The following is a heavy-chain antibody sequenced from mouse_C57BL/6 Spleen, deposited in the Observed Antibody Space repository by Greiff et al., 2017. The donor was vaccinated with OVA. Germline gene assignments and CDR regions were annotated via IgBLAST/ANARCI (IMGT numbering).Heavy chain of an antibody. J-gene: IGHJ4*01. Sequence: QVQLKQSGPELVKPGASVKLSCKASGYTFTSYDINWVKQRPGQGLEWIGWIYPRDGSTKYNEKFKGKATLTVDTSSSTAYMELHSLTSEDSAVYFCARDYYGSSSYYYAMDYWGQGTSVTVSS. V-gene: IGHV1-85*01. CDR3: ARDYYGSSSYYYAMDY. CDR1: GYTFTSYD. D-gene: IGHD1-1*01. CDR2: IYPRDGST.